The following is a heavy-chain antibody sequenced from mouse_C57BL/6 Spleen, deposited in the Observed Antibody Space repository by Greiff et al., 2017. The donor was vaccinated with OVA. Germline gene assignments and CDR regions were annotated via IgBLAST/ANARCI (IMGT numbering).Heavy chain of an antibody. Sequence: EVQVVESGGGLVKPGGSLKLSCAASGFTFSSYTMSWVRQTPEKRLEWVATISGGGGNTYYPDSVKGRFTISRDNAKNTLYLQMSSLRSEDTALYYCAVYYDYDEAWFAYWGQGTLVTVSA. CDR3: AVYYDYDEAWFAY. CDR2: ISGGGGNT. J-gene: IGHJ3*01. CDR1: GFTFSSYT. V-gene: IGHV5-9*01. D-gene: IGHD2-4*01.